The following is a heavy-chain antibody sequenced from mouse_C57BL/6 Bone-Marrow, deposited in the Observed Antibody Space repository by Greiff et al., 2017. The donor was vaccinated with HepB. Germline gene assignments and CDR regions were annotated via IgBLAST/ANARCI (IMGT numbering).Heavy chain of an antibody. Sequence: EVKVEESGPGLVKPSQSLSLTCSVTGYSITSGYYWNWIRQFPGNKLEWMGYISYDGSNNYNPSLKNRISITRDTSKNQFFLKLNSVTTEDTATYYCARDGLPYAMDYWGQGTSVTVSS. J-gene: IGHJ4*01. D-gene: IGHD2-1*01. V-gene: IGHV3-6*01. CDR1: GYSITSGYY. CDR2: ISYDGSN. CDR3: ARDGLPYAMDY.